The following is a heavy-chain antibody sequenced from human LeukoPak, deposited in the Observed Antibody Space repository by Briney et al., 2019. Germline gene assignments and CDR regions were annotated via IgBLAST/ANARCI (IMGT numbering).Heavy chain of an antibody. CDR2: ISSSSSSTSI. Sequence: GSLRLSCAASGFSLNWFRQAPGKGLEWVSYISSSSSSTSIYYADSVRGRFTISRDNAKSSLYLQMNSLRDEDSAVYYCTRGDSSGYGPDYWGQGTLVTVSS. CDR1: GFSL. D-gene: IGHD3-22*01. V-gene: IGHV3-48*02. CDR3: TRGDSSGYGPDY. J-gene: IGHJ4*02.